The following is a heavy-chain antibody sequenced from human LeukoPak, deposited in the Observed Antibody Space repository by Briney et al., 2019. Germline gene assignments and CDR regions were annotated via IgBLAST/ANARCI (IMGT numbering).Heavy chain of an antibody. Sequence: ASVKVSCKASGYTFTGYYMHWVRQAPGQGLERLGWINPNGGGTNYAQNFQGRVTMTRDTSISTAYMELSRLRSDDTAIYYCARENNSGWYRKAAFDFWGQGTLVTVTS. D-gene: IGHD6-19*01. CDR1: GYTFTGYY. J-gene: IGHJ4*02. V-gene: IGHV1-2*02. CDR3: ARENNSGWYRKAAFDF. CDR2: INPNGGGT.